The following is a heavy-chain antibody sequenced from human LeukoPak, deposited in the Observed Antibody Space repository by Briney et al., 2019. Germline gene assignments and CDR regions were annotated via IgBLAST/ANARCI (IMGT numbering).Heavy chain of an antibody. D-gene: IGHD3-22*01. J-gene: IGHJ1*01. V-gene: IGHV4-61*02. CDR3: ARAQDYYDIKACFQH. CDR1: GGSISSGSYY. CDR2: IYTSGST. Sequence: SETLSLTCTVSGGSISSGSYYWSWIRQPAGKGLEWIGRIYTSGSTNYNPSLKSRVTISVDTSKNQFSLKLSSVTAADTAVYYCARAQDYYDIKACFQHWGQGTLVTVSS.